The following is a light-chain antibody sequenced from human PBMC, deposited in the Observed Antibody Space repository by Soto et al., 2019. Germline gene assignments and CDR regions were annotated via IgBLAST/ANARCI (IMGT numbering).Light chain of an antibody. Sequence: EIVITQSPATLSVSPGERATLSCRASQSVSSNLAWYQQKPGQAPRLLIYGASTRATGIPARFSGSGSVTEFTLTISSLPSEDFAVYYCQQYNNWWTFGQGTKVDIK. CDR2: GAS. CDR1: QSVSSN. CDR3: QQYNNWWT. V-gene: IGKV3-15*01. J-gene: IGKJ1*01.